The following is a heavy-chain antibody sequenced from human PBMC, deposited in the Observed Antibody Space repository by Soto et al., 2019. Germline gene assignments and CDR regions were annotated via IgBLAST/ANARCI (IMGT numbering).Heavy chain of an antibody. CDR2: ISSSSSTI. D-gene: IGHD3-3*01. CDR1: GFTFSSYS. CDR3: AGGGLEWLYDYYGMDV. V-gene: IGHV3-48*02. Sequence: GGSLRLSCAASGFTFSSYSMNWVRQAPGKGLEWVSYISSSSSTIYYADSVKGRFTISRDNAKNSLYLQMNSLRDEDTAVYYCAGGGLEWLYDYYGMDVWGQGTTVTVSS. J-gene: IGHJ6*02.